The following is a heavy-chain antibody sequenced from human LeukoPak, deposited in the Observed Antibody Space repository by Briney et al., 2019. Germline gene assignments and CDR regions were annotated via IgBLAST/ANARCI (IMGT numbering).Heavy chain of an antibody. CDR2: ISWNSGSI. CDR3: AKGYSYGSGTSDAFDI. V-gene: IGHV3-9*01. J-gene: IGHJ3*02. Sequence: GGPLRLSCAASGFTFDDYAMHWVRQAPGKGLEWVSGISWNSGSIGYADSVKGRFTISRDNAKNSLYLQMNSLRAEDTALYYCAKGYSYGSGTSDAFDIWGQGTMVTVSS. CDR1: GFTFDDYA. D-gene: IGHD3-10*01.